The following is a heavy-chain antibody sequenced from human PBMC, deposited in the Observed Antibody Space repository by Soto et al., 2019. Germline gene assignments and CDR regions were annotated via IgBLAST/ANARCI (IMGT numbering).Heavy chain of an antibody. CDR2: FDPEDGET. V-gene: IGHV1-24*01. D-gene: IGHD3-3*01. CDR1: GYTLTELS. J-gene: IGHJ5*02. CDR3: ATEEGIFGVVSYNWFDP. Sequence: ASVKVSCKVSGYTLTELSMHWVRQAPGKGLEWMGGFDPEDGETIYAQKFQGRVTMTEDTSTDTAYMELSSLRSEDTAVYYCATEEGIFGVVSYNWFDPWGQGTLVTVSS.